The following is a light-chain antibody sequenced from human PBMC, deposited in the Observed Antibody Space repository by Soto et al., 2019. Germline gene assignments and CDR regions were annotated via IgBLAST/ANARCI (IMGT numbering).Light chain of an antibody. V-gene: IGLV2-11*01. CDR3: CSYAGSYTYV. Sequence: QSVLTQPRSVSGSPGQSVTISCTGTSSDVGGYNYVSWYQQHPGKAPKLIIYDVNRRPSGVPDRFSGSKSGNTASLTISGLQAEDGADYYCCSYAGSYTYVFGTGTKVTVL. CDR2: DVN. CDR1: SSDVGGYNY. J-gene: IGLJ1*01.